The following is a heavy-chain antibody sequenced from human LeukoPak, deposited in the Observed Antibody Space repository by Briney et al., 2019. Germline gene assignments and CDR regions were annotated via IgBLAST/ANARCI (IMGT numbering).Heavy chain of an antibody. D-gene: IGHD5-18*01. Sequence: GASVKVSCKASGYTFTSYDINWVRQATGQGLEWMGWMNPNSGNTGYAQKFQGRVTMTRNTSISTAYMELSSLRSEDTAVYYCARGRRQLWPGGYYYGMDVWGQGTTVTVSS. CDR3: ARGRRQLWPGGYYYGMDV. J-gene: IGHJ6*02. CDR1: GYTFTSYD. V-gene: IGHV1-8*01. CDR2: MNPNSGNT.